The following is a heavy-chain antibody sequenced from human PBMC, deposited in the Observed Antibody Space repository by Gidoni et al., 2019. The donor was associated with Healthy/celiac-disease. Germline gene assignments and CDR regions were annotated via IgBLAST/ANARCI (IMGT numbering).Heavy chain of an antibody. CDR3: AKDLVGRRVVGAKGIDY. V-gene: IGHV3-23*01. CDR1: GFTFISCA. CDR2: ISGSGGST. D-gene: IGHD1-26*01. J-gene: IGHJ4*02. Sequence: EAPLLESGGGLGQSGGSLILSFAASGFTFISCAMRWVRQAPGKGLEWVSAISGSGGSTYYADSVKGRFTISRDNSKNTLYLQMNSLRAEDTAVYYCAKDLVGRRVVGAKGIDYWGQGTLVTVSS.